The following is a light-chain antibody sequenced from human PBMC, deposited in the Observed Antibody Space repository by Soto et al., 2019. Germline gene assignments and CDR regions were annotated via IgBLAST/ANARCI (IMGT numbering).Light chain of an antibody. CDR1: QGISSY. CDR3: QHYNSYSEA. CDR2: KAS. Sequence: DIQMTQSPSSVSASVGDRVTITCRASQGISSYLAWYQQKPGKAPKLLIYKASTLKSGVPSRFSGSGSGTEVTLTISSLQPDDFATYYCQHYNSYSEAFGQGTKVDIK. V-gene: IGKV1-5*03. J-gene: IGKJ1*01.